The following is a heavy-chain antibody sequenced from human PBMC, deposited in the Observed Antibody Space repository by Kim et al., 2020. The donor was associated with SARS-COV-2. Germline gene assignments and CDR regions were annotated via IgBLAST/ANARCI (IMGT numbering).Heavy chain of an antibody. Sequence: IFGTANYAQKFQGRVTITADESTSTAYMELSSLRSEDTAVYYCARDRDYWGQGTLVTVSS. CDR2: IFGTA. J-gene: IGHJ4*02. V-gene: IGHV1-69*01. CDR3: ARDRDY.